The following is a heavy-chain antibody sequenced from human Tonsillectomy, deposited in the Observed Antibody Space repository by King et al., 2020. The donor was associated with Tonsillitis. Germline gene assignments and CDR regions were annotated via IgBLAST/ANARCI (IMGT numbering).Heavy chain of an antibody. J-gene: IGHJ4*02. CDR2: ISAYNGNT. Sequence: VQLVESGAEVKKPGASVKVSCKASGYTFTSYGISWVRQAPGQGLEWIGWISAYNGNTNYAEELQGRVTMTTDTSTSTAYMELKSLRSDDTAVYYCARSYYYDSSGYLGDYWGQGTLVTVSS. CDR1: GYTFTSYG. V-gene: IGHV1-18*01. D-gene: IGHD3-22*01. CDR3: ARSYYYDSSGYLGDY.